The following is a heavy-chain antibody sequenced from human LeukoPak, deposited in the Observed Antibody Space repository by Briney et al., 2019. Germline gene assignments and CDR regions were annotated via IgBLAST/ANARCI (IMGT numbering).Heavy chain of an antibody. CDR1: DDSITMYY. D-gene: IGHD1-1*01. CDR3: ARGRVSSSTWYSTYYYYCYMDV. V-gene: IGHV4-59*01. Sequence: PSETLSLTCSVSDDSITMYYWTWIRQPPGKGLEWIGYVDHTGSTNFNPSLNGRVSISRDTTKNLFSLRLRSVTAADTAVYFCARGRVSSSTWYSTYYYYCYMDVWGKGTTVTVS. J-gene: IGHJ6*03. CDR2: VDHTGST.